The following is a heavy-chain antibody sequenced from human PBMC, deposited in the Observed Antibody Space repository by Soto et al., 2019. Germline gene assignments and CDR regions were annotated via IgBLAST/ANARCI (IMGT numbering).Heavy chain of an antibody. Sequence: ASVKVSCKASGYTFTGYYMHWVRQAPGQGLEWMGWINPNSGGTNYAQKFQGWVTMTRDTSISTAYMELSRLRSDDTAVYYCAREVITMVRGVIITYGMDVWGQGTTVTVSS. CDR1: GYTFTGYY. J-gene: IGHJ6*02. D-gene: IGHD3-10*01. V-gene: IGHV1-2*04. CDR3: AREVITMVRGVIITYGMDV. CDR2: INPNSGGT.